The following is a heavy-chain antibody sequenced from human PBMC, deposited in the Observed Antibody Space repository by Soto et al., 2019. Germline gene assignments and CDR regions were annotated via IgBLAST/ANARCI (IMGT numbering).Heavy chain of an antibody. CDR1: GGSISSSSYY. CDR2: IYYSGST. Sequence: NPSETLSLTCTVSGGSISSSSYYWGWIRQPPGKGLEWIGSIYYSGSTYYNPSLKSRVTISVDTSKNQFSLKLSSVTAADTAVYYCARSYLDSSGWYVDYWGQGTLVTVSS. J-gene: IGHJ4*02. V-gene: IGHV4-39*01. CDR3: ARSYLDSSGWYVDY. D-gene: IGHD6-19*01.